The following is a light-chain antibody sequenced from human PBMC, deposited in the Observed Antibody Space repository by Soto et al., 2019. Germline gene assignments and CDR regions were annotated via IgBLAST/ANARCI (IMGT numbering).Light chain of an antibody. CDR2: DVS. V-gene: IGLV2-14*03. CDR1: SSDVGGYNY. J-gene: IGLJ2*01. CDR3: SSYTSSSTLVV. Sequence: QSVRTQPASVSGSPGQSITSSCTGTSSDVGGYNYVSWYKHHPGKALELMIYDVSNRPSGVSKRFSGSKSGNTASLTISGLQAEDEGDYYCSSYTSSSTLVVFGGGTKLTVL.